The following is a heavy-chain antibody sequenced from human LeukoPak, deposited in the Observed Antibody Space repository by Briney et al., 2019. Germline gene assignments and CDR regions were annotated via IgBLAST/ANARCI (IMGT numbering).Heavy chain of an antibody. CDR2: IIPIFGTA. CDR3: AREGSRVYYDSSGWNDAFDI. D-gene: IGHD3-22*01. J-gene: IGHJ3*02. Sequence: ASVKVSCKASGGTFSSYAISWVRQAPGQGLEWMGGIIPIFGTANYAQKFQGRVTITTDESTSTAYMELSSLRSEDTAVYYCAREGSRVYYDSSGWNDAFDIWGQGTMVTVSS. CDR1: GGTFSSYA. V-gene: IGHV1-69*05.